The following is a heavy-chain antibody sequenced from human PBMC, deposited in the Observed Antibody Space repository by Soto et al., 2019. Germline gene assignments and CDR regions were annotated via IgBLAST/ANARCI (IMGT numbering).Heavy chain of an antibody. CDR1: GFTFRTYA. CDR2: VSIGGST. D-gene: IGHD2-15*01. Sequence: GGSLRLSCAASGFTFRTYAMSWVRQAPGKGLEWVAVVSIGGSTHYADSVRGRFTISRDNSKNTLSLQMNSLTAEDTAVYFCAKRRGAGGHFDYWGQGALVTV. CDR3: AKRRGAGGHFDY. V-gene: IGHV3-23*01. J-gene: IGHJ4*02.